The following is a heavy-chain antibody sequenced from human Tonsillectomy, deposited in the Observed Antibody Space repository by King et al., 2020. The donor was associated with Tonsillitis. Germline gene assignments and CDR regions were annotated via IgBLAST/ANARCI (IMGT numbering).Heavy chain of an antibody. Sequence: QLQESGPGLVKPSETLSLTCTVSGGSISSYYWSWSRQPPGKGLEWIGYIYYSGSTNNNPSLKSRVTISVDTSKNQFSLKLRSVTAADTAIYYCARYCSGRICYSPDAFDIWGQGTMVTVSS. V-gene: IGHV4-59*08. CDR3: ARYCSGRICYSPDAFDI. D-gene: IGHD2-15*01. CDR2: IYYSGST. J-gene: IGHJ3*02. CDR1: GGSISSYY.